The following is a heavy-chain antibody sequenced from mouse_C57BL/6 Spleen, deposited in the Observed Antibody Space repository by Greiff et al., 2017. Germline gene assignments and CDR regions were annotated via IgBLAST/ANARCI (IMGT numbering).Heavy chain of an antibody. V-gene: IGHV1-66*01. CDR3: ARDGDYPYYVMDL. Sequence: QVQLQQSGPELVKPGASVKISCKASGYSFTSYYIHWVKQRPGQGLEWIGWIYPGGGNTKYNEKFKGKATLTADTSSSTAYMQLSSLTSEDSAVYYCARDGDYPYYVMDLWGQGTSVTVSS. CDR1: GYSFTSYY. CDR2: IYPGGGNT. D-gene: IGHD2-3*01. J-gene: IGHJ4*01.